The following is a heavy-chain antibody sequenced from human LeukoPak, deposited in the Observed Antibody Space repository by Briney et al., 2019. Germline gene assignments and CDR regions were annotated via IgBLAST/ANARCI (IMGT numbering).Heavy chain of an antibody. CDR3: ARVSISLFGVVTAHFDS. D-gene: IGHD3-3*01. V-gene: IGHV4-34*01. Sequence: PSETLSLTCGVSGGSFSGSYWCWIRQPPGQGLEWIGDINLSGSTNYNSSLTSRVPMSLYTSKNQFSLNLRSVTTADTAVYYCARVSISLFGVVTAHFDSWGQGTLVAVSS. CDR1: GGSFSGSY. CDR2: INLSGST. J-gene: IGHJ4*02.